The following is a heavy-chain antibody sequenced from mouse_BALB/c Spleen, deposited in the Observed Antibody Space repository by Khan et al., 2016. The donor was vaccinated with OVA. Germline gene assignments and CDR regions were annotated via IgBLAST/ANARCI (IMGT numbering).Heavy chain of an antibody. CDR2: IWGDGST. D-gene: IGHD2-1*01. J-gene: IGHJ4*01. CDR3: AKQNHGTLYAVDY. Sequence: QVQLKQSGPGLVAPSQSLSITCTVSGFSLTNYGVSWVRQPPGKGLEWLGVIWGDGSTNYHSALISRLSIRKDNSKSQVSLELNSLQTDDTATYYCAKQNHGTLYAVDYWGQGTSVTVSS. V-gene: IGHV2-3*01. CDR1: GFSLTNYG.